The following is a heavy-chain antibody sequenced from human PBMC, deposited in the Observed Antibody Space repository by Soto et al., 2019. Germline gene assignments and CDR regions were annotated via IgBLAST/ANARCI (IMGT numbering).Heavy chain of an antibody. Sequence: EVQLLESGGGLVQPGGSLRLSCAASGFTFSSYAMSWVRQAPGKGLEWGSGIRGSGGSTYYADSVKGRFTISRDNSKNTLYLQTNSLRAEDTAVYYCAKERGYNYGYAAMDVWGQGTTVTVSS. CDR1: GFTFSSYA. CDR3: AKERGYNYGYAAMDV. J-gene: IGHJ6*02. V-gene: IGHV3-23*01. CDR2: IRGSGGST. D-gene: IGHD5-18*01.